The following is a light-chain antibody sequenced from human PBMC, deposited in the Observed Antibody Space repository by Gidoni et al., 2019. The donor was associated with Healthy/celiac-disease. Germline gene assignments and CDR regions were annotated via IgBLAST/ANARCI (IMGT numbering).Light chain of an antibody. CDR2: KAS. Sequence: DIQMTQSPSTLSASVGDRVTITCQASQSSSSWLAWYQQKPGKAPKLLIYKASSLESGVPSRFSGSGSGTEFTLTISSLQPDDFATYYCQQYNSYWTFGQGTKVEIK. CDR3: QQYNSYWT. V-gene: IGKV1-5*03. CDR1: QSSSSW. J-gene: IGKJ1*01.